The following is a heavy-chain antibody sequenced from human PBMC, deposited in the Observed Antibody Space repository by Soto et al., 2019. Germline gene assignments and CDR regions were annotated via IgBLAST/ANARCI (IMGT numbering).Heavy chain of an antibody. CDR1: GYTFTSYY. D-gene: IGHD2-8*01. CDR2: INPSGGRT. CDR3: ARAPGGVYSSKQYSYMDV. V-gene: IGHV1-46*03. Sequence: QVQLVQSGAEVQKPGASVKVSCQASGYTFTSYYMQWVRQAPGQGLEWMGIINPSGGRTSYTEKFKGRVTMTTDTSTSTVYMEMSSLRSDATAVYYCARAPGGVYSSKQYSYMDVWGKGTTVTVSS. J-gene: IGHJ6*03.